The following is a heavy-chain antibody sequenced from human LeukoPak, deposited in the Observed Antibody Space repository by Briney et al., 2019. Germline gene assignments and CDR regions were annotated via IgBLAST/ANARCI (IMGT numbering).Heavy chain of an antibody. D-gene: IGHD2-8*01. Sequence: ASVKVSCKASGYTFSSYGISWVRQAPGQGLEWMGWISVYSGNTNYAQRLQGRVTMTTDTSTSTAYMELRSLRSDDTAVYYCARDANGVLGDYWSQGTLVTVSS. V-gene: IGHV1-18*01. CDR1: GYTFSSYG. CDR3: ARDANGVLGDY. CDR2: ISVYSGNT. J-gene: IGHJ4*02.